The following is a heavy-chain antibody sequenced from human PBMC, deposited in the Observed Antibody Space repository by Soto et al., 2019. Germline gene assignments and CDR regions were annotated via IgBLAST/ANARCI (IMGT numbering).Heavy chain of an antibody. CDR1: GFTFSTYW. CDR3: VKDHTGYDDY. D-gene: IGHD5-12*01. Sequence: PGGSLRISCAASGFTFSTYWMHWVRQPPGKELVWISRINTGGGTTTYADSVKGRFTNSRDNAKNTLYLQMNSLRAEDTAVYYCVKDHTGYDDYWGQGTLVTVSS. CDR2: INTGGGTT. J-gene: IGHJ4*02. V-gene: IGHV3-74*03.